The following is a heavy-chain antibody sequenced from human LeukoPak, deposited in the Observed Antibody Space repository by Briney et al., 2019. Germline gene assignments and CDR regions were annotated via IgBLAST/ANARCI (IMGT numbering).Heavy chain of an antibody. Sequence: KPSETLSLTCTVSGGSISSSSYYWGWIRQPPGKGLEWIGSIYYSGSTYYNPSLKSRVTISVDTSKNQFSLKLSSATAADTAVYYCAYGSGIRRFDYWGQGTLVTVSS. V-gene: IGHV4-39*01. CDR1: GGSISSSSYY. CDR3: AYGSGIRRFDY. CDR2: IYYSGST. D-gene: IGHD3-10*01. J-gene: IGHJ4*02.